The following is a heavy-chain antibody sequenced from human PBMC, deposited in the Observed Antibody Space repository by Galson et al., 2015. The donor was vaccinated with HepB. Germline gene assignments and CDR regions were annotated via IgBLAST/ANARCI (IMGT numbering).Heavy chain of an antibody. Sequence: SVKVSCKASGYTFTGYYMHWVRQAPGQGLEWMGRINPNSGDTNYAQKFQGRVTMTRDTSISAAYMDLSRLRSDDTAVYYCAREGVELWIGYWGQGTLVTVSS. J-gene: IGHJ4*02. CDR3: AREGVELWIGY. CDR1: GYTFTGYY. V-gene: IGHV1-2*06. D-gene: IGHD3-10*01. CDR2: INPNSGDT.